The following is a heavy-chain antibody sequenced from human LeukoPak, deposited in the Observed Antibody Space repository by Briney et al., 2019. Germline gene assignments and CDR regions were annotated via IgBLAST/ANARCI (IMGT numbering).Heavy chain of an antibody. D-gene: IGHD1-26*01. CDR1: GFIFSNYA. Sequence: SGGSLRLSCAASGFIFSNYAMSWVRQAPGKGLEWVSAVDPPGEHTFYVDSVRGRFTVSRDNSKNTLYLEMNSLTAEDTAVYFCAKEMGHSLPFDCWGQGTLVTVSS. J-gene: IGHJ4*02. V-gene: IGHV3-23*01. CDR3: AKEMGHSLPFDC. CDR2: VDPPGEHT.